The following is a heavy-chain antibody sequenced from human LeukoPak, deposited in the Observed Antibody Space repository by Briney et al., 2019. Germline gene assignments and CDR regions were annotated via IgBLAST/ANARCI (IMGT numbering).Heavy chain of an antibody. D-gene: IGHD1-26*01. CDR3: ASSYYDSGGFSPFDY. CDR2: INDGGSA. Sequence: PGGSLRLSCAASGFTFSSYSMNWVRQTPGEGLDWIGQINDGGSANYNPSLRSRVTISVDTSKKQVSLTLASMTAADTAIYYCASSYYDSGGFSPFDYWGQGTLVTVSS. J-gene: IGHJ4*02. CDR1: GFTFSSYS. V-gene: IGHV4-34*01.